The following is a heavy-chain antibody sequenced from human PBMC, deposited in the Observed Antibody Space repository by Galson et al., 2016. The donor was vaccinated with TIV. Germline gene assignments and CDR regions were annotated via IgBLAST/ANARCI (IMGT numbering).Heavy chain of an antibody. CDR2: IYHRSRWYI. CDR3: ARATPSVFGIIMTLDY. CDR1: GDSVSSDSAA. V-gene: IGHV6-1*01. D-gene: IGHD3-3*01. J-gene: IGHJ4*02. Sequence: CAISGDSVSSDSAAWNWIRQSPSRGLQWLGRIYHRSRWYIDYAPSVRGRMIITPDTSKNQFSLQLNSVAPEDTAVYYCARATPSVFGIIMTLDYWAREPWSPSPQ.